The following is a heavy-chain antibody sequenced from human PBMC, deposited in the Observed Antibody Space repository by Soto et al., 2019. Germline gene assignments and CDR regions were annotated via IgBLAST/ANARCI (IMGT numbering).Heavy chain of an antibody. D-gene: IGHD1-1*01. V-gene: IGHV3-23*04. Sequence: EAQLVESGGELVQPGGSLRLSCAASGFTFSIHGMSWVRQAPGKGLEWIAGLSRGGGSTYYADSVKGRFTISRDNSKNTLYLIMHSLRVEDTALYYCAKDGQFRTDGFAIWGQGTMVTVYS. CDR2: LSRGGGST. CDR3: AKDGQFRTDGFAI. J-gene: IGHJ3*02. CDR1: GFTFSIHG.